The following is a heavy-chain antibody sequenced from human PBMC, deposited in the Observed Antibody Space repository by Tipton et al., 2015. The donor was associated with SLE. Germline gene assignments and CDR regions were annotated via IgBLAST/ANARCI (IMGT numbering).Heavy chain of an antibody. CDR3: ARGAKERITLVRVRPHYFDY. J-gene: IGHJ4*01. V-gene: IGHV4-34*01. D-gene: IGHD3-10*01. Sequence: GLVKPSETLSLTCAVYGGSFSGYSWSWIRQPPGKGLEWIGQTNPSGNTNYNPSLKSRVTISVDTSNNQLSLKLTSVTAADTAVYYCARGAKERITLVRVRPHYFDYRGQGSLVTVSS. CDR2: TNPSGNT. CDR1: GGSFSGYS.